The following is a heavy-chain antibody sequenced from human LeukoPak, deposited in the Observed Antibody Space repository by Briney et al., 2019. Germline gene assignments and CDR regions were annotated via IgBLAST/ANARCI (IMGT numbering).Heavy chain of an antibody. V-gene: IGHV4-59*08. J-gene: IGHJ4*02. CDR1: GGSISSHY. D-gene: IGHD3-22*01. Sequence: SETLSLTCTVSGGSISSHYWSWIRQPPGKRLEWIGYIYYSGSTNYNPSLKSRVTISLDTSENHFSLKLSSVTAADTAVYHCARVTTGGYYNYWGQGTLVTVSS. CDR2: IYYSGST. CDR3: ARVTTGGYYNY.